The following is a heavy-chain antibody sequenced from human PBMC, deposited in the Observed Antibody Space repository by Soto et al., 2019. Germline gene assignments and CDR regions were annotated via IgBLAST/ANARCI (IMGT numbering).Heavy chain of an antibody. CDR3: AKELSYGSGSYYSNYYYYGMDV. D-gene: IGHD3-10*01. CDR2: ISYDGSNK. V-gene: IGHV3-30*18. CDR1: GFTFSSYG. J-gene: IGHJ6*02. Sequence: QVQLVESGGGVVQPGRSLRLSCAASGFTFSSYGMHWVRQAPGKGLEWVAVISYDGSNKYYADSVKGRFTISRDNSKNTLYLQMNSLRAEDTAVYYCAKELSYGSGSYYSNYYYYGMDVWGQGTTVTVSS.